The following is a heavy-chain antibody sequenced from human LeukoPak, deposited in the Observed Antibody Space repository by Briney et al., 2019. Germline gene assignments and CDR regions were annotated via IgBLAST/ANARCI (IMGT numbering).Heavy chain of an antibody. CDR1: GFTFSSYG. V-gene: IGHV3-30*03. J-gene: IGHJ4*02. Sequence: GGSLRLSCTASGFTFSSYGMHWVRQAPGKGLEWVAVIPYDGSNKYYADSVKGRFTISRDNSKDTLYVQMNSLRAEDTAVYYCARDYYGDYVFDYWGQGTLVTVSS. D-gene: IGHD4-17*01. CDR3: ARDYYGDYVFDY. CDR2: IPYDGSNK.